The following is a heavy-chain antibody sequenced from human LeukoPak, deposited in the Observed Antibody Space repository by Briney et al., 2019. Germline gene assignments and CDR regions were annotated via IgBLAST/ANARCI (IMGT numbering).Heavy chain of an antibody. D-gene: IGHD2-15*01. CDR1: GFTFSSYW. CDR3: ASGPKRITPFDY. CDR2: IYSGGST. J-gene: IGHJ4*02. Sequence: GGSLRLSCAASGFTFSSYWTSWVRQAPGKGLEWVSVIYSGGSTYYADSVKGRFTISRDNSKNTLYLQMNSLRAEDTAVYYCASGPKRITPFDYWGQGTLVTVSS. V-gene: IGHV3-66*01.